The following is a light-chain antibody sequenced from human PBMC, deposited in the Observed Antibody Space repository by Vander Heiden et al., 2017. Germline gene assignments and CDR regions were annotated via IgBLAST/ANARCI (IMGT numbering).Light chain of an antibody. J-gene: IGKJ4*01. Sequence: DIQLTQSPSFLSASVGDRVTITCRASQGISSYLAWYQQKPGKAHKLLIYAASTLQSGVPSRFSGSGSGTEFTLTISSLQPEDFATYYCQQLNSYPPGTFGGGTKVEIK. V-gene: IGKV1-9*01. CDR3: QQLNSYPPGT. CDR2: AAS. CDR1: QGISSY.